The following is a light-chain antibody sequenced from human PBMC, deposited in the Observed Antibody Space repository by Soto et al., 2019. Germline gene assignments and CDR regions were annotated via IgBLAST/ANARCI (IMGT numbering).Light chain of an antibody. Sequence: IQLTQSPSSLSASVGDRVTITCRASQGISSYLAWYQQKPGKAPKLLIYAASTLQSGVPSRFSGSGSGTDFTLTISSLQPEDFATYYCQQLNSYPLPFGGGTEVDIX. CDR2: AAS. V-gene: IGKV1-9*01. J-gene: IGKJ4*01. CDR3: QQLNSYPLP. CDR1: QGISSY.